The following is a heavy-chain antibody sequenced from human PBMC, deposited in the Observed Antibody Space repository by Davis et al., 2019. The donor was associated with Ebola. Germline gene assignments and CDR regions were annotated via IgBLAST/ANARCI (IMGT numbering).Heavy chain of an antibody. D-gene: IGHD4-11*01. CDR2: IYYSGST. CDR3: ARSTTPNNWFDP. Sequence: MPSETLSLTCTVSGGSISSYYWSWIRQPPGKGLEWIGYIYYSGSTNYNPSLKIRVTISVDTSKNQFSLKLSSVTAADTAVYYWARSTTPNNWFDPWGQGTLVTVSS. V-gene: IGHV4-59*08. J-gene: IGHJ5*02. CDR1: GGSISSYY.